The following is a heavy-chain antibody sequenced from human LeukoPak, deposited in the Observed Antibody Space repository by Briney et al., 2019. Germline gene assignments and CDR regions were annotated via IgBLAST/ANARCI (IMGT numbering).Heavy chain of an antibody. D-gene: IGHD6-13*01. CDR1: GYTFTGYY. CDR3: ARVRVRNSSSWIWGY. Sequence: ASVKVSCKASGYTFTGYYMHWVRQAPGQGLEWMGWINPNSGGTNYAQKFQGRVTMTRDTSISTAYMELSRLRSDDTAVYYCARVRVRNSSSWIWGYWGQGTLVTVSS. CDR2: INPNSGGT. J-gene: IGHJ4*02. V-gene: IGHV1-2*02.